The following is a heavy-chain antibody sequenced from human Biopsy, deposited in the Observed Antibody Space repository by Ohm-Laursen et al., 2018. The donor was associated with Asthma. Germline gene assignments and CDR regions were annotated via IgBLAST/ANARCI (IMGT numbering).Heavy chain of an antibody. V-gene: IGHV3-48*02. CDR2: ISSSSSTI. CDR1: GFTFSSYS. J-gene: IGHJ4*02. D-gene: IGHD4-17*01. Sequence: SLRLSCAASGFTFSSYSMNWVRQAPGKGLERVSYISSSSSTIYYADSVKGRFTISRDNAKNSLYLQMNSLGDEDTAVYYCARPRWGPYGYWGQGTLVTVSS. CDR3: ARPRWGPYGY.